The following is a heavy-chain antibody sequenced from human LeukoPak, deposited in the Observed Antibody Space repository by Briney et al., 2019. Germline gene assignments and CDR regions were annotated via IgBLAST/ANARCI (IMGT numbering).Heavy chain of an antibody. J-gene: IGHJ6*03. CDR2: INDIGST. CDR3: ARDGGGYYYYHMDV. Sequence: PSETLSLTCSVSGGSISNYYWSWIRQPPGKGLEWIGYINDIGSTNYNPSLERRVTISVDTSKNQFSLRLRSLTAADTAVYYCARDGGGYYYYHMDVWGKGAAVAVSS. D-gene: IGHD2-15*01. V-gene: IGHV4-59*01. CDR1: GGSISNYY.